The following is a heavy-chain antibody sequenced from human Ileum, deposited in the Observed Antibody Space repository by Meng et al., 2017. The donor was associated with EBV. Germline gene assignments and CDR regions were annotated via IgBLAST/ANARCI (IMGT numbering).Heavy chain of an antibody. D-gene: IGHD2-8*01. Sequence: QLREWGPGLVKSSVTLSLTCGVSGDSMTNNNWWTWVRQPPGKGLEWIGEIYHSGSTNYNPSLQSRATISVDMSKKQFSLKLRSVTAADTAVYYCARTGVGLAFDYWGLGTLVTVSS. J-gene: IGHJ4*02. CDR1: GDSMTNNNW. CDR2: IYHSGST. CDR3: ARTGVGLAFDY. V-gene: IGHV4-4*02.